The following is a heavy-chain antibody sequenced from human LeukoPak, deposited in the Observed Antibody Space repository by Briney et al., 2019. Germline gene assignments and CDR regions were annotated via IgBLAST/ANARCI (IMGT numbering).Heavy chain of an antibody. J-gene: IGHJ4*02. D-gene: IGHD5-12*01. Sequence: GGSLRLSCAASGFTFSSYAMSWVRQAPGKGLEWVSAISGSGGSTYYADSVKGRFTISRDNSKNTLYLEMNSLGAEDTAVYYCARGRNVVATSGYFDYWGQGTLVTVSS. CDR1: GFTFSSYA. CDR2: ISGSGGST. V-gene: IGHV3-23*01. CDR3: ARGRNVVATSGYFDY.